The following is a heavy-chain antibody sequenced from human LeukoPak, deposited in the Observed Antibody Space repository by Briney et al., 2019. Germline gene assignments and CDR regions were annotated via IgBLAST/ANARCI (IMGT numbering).Heavy chain of an antibody. D-gene: IGHD3-3*01. CDR2: IYYSGST. V-gene: IGHV4-39*01. CDR3: ARRCGRFLEWSPRCWFDP. J-gene: IGHJ5*02. CDR1: GGSISSSSYY. Sequence: PSETLSLTCTVSGGSISSSSYYWGWIRQPPGKGLEWIGSIYYSGSTYYNPSLKSRVTISVDTSKNQFSLKLSSVTAADTAVYYCARRCGRFLEWSPRCWFDPWGQGTLVTVSS.